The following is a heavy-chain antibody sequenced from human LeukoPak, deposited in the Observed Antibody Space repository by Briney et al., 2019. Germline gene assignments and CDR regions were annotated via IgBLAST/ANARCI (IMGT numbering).Heavy chain of an antibody. D-gene: IGHD4-11*01. J-gene: IGHJ6*02. Sequence: GGSLRLSCAASGLTFSSYWMHWVRHAPGKGLVWVSRISGDGSATTYADSVKGRFSISRDNARNTLYLQVNSLGAEDTAVYYCARDRSYTMDVWGRGTTVSVSS. CDR3: ARDRSYTMDV. V-gene: IGHV3-74*03. CDR2: ISGDGSAT. CDR1: GLTFSSYW.